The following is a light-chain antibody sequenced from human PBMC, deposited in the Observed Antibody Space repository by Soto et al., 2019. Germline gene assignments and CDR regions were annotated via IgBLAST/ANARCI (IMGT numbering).Light chain of an antibody. CDR2: DTS. CDR3: QPFKNWPLP. J-gene: IGKJ4*01. Sequence: EVVMRQSPATLSVSPGEGDTLSCRASQGIGDTLAWYQHKPGQTPRLLIYDTSTRATGVPTRFSGSRSGAEFTLTIHSLQSEDFAVYYCQPFKNWPLPFGGGTKVEIK. CDR1: QGIGDT. V-gene: IGKV3-15*01.